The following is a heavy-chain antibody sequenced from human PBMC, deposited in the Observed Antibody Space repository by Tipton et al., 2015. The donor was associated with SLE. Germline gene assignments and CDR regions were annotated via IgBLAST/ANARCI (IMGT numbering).Heavy chain of an antibody. CDR1: GFSFSGYS. CDR3: ERAFRLGLDSFDI. J-gene: IGHJ3*02. V-gene: IGHV3-74*01. CDR2: IGTDGRST. D-gene: IGHD3/OR15-3a*01. Sequence: SLRLSCAASGFSFSGYSLNWVRQVPGKGLAWVPRIGTDGRSTAYADSVKGRFTVSRDNAQDTLFLQMNSLRAEDSGVYYCERAFRLGLDSFDIWTQG.